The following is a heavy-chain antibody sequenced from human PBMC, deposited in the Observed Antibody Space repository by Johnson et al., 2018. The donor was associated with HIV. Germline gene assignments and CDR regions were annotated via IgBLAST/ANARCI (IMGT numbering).Heavy chain of an antibody. CDR3: AREMYNWNDRSDAFDI. Sequence: QVQLVESGGGVVQPWRSLRLSCAASGFTFSSYAMHWVRQAPGKGLEWVAVISYDGSNKYYADSVKGRFTISRDNSKNTLYLQMNSLRADDTAVYYCAREMYNWNDRSDAFDIWGQGTMVTVSS. D-gene: IGHD1-20*01. CDR1: GFTFSSYA. CDR2: ISYDGSNK. V-gene: IGHV3-30*04. J-gene: IGHJ3*02.